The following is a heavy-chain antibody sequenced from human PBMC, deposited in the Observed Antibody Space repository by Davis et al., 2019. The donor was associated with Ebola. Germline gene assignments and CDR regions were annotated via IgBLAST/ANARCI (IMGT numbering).Heavy chain of an antibody. CDR1: GYTFTSYG. J-gene: IGHJ5*02. V-gene: IGHV1-18*04. D-gene: IGHD2-2*01. Sequence: ASVKVSCKASGYTFTSYGISWVRQAPGQGLEWMGWISAYNGNTNYAQKLQGRVTMTTDTSTSTAYMELRSLRSDDTAVYYCARGIRGVVVPAALGWFDPWGQGTLVTVSS. CDR2: ISAYNGNT. CDR3: ARGIRGVVVPAALGWFDP.